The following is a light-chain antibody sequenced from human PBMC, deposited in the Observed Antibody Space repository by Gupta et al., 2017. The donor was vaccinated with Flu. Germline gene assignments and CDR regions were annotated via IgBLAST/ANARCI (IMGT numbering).Light chain of an antibody. J-gene: IGKJ1*01. CDR1: LNITRY. Sequence: PSSLSASAGDRVTITCRASLNITRYLNWYQHKLGEAPNLLIHSVSTLQGGVPSRFSGRGSGTDFTLTISRLQPEDFATYYCQQTHSLPRTFGEGTRVDMK. CDR2: SVS. V-gene: IGKV1-39*01. CDR3: QQTHSLPRT.